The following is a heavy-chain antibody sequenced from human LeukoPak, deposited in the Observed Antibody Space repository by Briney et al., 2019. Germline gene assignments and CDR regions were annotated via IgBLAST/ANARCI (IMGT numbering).Heavy chain of an antibody. CDR1: GGTFSSYA. D-gene: IGHD3-22*01. V-gene: IGHV1-69*13. CDR3: AGDLHYYDSSGRQVVYFDY. CDR2: IIPIFGTA. J-gene: IGHJ4*02. Sequence: SVKVSGKACGGTFSSYAISWVRQAPGQGLEWMGGIIPIFGTANYAQKFQGRVTITADESTSTAYMELSSLRSEDTAVYYCAGDLHYYDSSGRQVVYFDYRGQGTLVTVSS.